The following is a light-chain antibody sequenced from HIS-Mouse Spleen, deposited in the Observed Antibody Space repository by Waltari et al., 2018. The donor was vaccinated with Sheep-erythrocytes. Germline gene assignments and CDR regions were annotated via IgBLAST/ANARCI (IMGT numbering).Light chain of an antibody. CDR1: SSDVGSYTL. CDR2: AGI. CDR3: CSYAGSSTPWV. J-gene: IGLJ3*02. Sequence: QSALTQPASVSGSPGQSITISCTGPSSDVGSYTLVSWYQQHRGKAPKLMIYAGIKRPSWFANRFSGSKSGNTASLTIAGLQAEDEADYYCCSYAGSSTPWVFGGGTKLTVL. V-gene: IGLV2-23*01.